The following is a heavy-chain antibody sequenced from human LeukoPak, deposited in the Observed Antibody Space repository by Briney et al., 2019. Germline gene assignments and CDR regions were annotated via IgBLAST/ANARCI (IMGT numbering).Heavy chain of an antibody. D-gene: IGHD1-26*01. V-gene: IGHV1-2*02. J-gene: IGHJ3*01. CDR2: ISPNNGGT. Sequence: ASVKVSCKASGYTFTGYYMHWVRQAPGQGLEWMGWISPNNGGTNYAQKFQGRVTMTRDTSISTAYRDLSRLKSDDTAVYYCAREGYGGGQDFDVWGQGTMVTVSS. CDR1: GYTFTGYY. CDR3: AREGYGGGQDFDV.